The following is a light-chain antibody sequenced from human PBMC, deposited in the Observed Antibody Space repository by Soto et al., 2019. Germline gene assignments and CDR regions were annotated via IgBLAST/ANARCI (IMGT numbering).Light chain of an antibody. CDR2: LGS. CDR1: QSFLHSNGYNY. Sequence: DIVMTQSQLSRPVTPGEPASISCRSSQSFLHSNGYNYLDWYLQKPGQSPQLLIYLGSNRASGVPDRFSGSGSGTDFTLKISRVEAEDVGVYYCMQALQTPWTFGQGTKVDIK. CDR3: MQALQTPWT. J-gene: IGKJ1*01. V-gene: IGKV2-28*01.